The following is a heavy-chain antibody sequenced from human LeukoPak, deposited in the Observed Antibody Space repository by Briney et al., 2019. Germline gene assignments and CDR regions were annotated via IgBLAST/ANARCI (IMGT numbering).Heavy chain of an antibody. CDR2: IHYSGRP. Sequence: SETLSLTCTVSGGSISGHYWTWIRQPPGKGLEWIGQIHYSGRPDYNPSLKSRVTISVDTSKNQLSLKVTSVTGADTAVYYCARFGVDYDMDVWGQGTTVSVSS. D-gene: IGHD3-16*01. CDR3: ARFGVDYDMDV. V-gene: IGHV4-59*11. J-gene: IGHJ6*02. CDR1: GGSISGHY.